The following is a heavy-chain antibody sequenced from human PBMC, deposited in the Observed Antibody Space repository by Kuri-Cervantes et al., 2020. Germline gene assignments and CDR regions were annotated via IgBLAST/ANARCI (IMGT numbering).Heavy chain of an antibody. V-gene: IGHV4-59*12. Sequence: GSLRLSCTVSGVSISSFYWNWIRQPPGKGLEWIGYIYYGGSTNYNPSLKSRVTISVDTSKNQFSLKLNSVTAADTAVYYCARDNGYFDYWGQGSLVTVSS. CDR2: IYYGGST. D-gene: IGHD2-8*01. CDR1: GVSISSFY. J-gene: IGHJ4*02. CDR3: ARDNGYFDY.